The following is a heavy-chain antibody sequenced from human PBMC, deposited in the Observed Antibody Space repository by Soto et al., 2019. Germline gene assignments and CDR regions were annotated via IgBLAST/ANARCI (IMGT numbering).Heavy chain of an antibody. V-gene: IGHV4-34*01. D-gene: IGHD4-17*01. CDR1: GGSFSGYY. J-gene: IGHJ3*02. CDR2: INHSGST. Sequence: SETLSLTCAVYGGSFSGYYWSWIRQPPGKGLEWIGEINHSGSTNYNPSLKSRVTISVDTSKNQFSLKLSSVTAADTAVYYCASYSGTTVTTWGAFDIWGQGTMVTVSS. CDR3: ASYSGTTVTTWGAFDI.